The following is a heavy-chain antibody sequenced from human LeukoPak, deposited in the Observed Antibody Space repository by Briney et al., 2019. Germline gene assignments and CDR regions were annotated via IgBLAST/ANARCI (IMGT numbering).Heavy chain of an antibody. V-gene: IGHV4-31*03. CDR2: IYYSGST. Sequence: SETLSLTCTVSGGSISSGGYHWSWIRQHPGKGLEWIGYIYYSGSTYYNPSLKSRVTISVDTSKNQFSLKLSSVTAADTAVYYCARFTSRILTGYFYYFDYWGQGTLVTVSS. CDR1: GGSISSGGYH. D-gene: IGHD3-9*01. CDR3: ARFTSRILTGYFYYFDY. J-gene: IGHJ4*02.